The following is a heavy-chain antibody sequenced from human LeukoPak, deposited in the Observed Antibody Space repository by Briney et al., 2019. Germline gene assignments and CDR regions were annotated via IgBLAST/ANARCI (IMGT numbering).Heavy chain of an antibody. Sequence: SETLSLTCTVSGGSISTYYWNWIRQPPGKGLEWIGYIYYSGTTNYNPSLKSRVTISVDTSKNQFSLKLNSVTAADTAVYYCASLSEYCSAGSCYLGWFDPWGQGTLVTVSS. J-gene: IGHJ5*02. V-gene: IGHV4-59*01. CDR3: ASLSEYCSAGSCYLGWFDP. CDR1: GGSISTYY. CDR2: IYYSGTT. D-gene: IGHD2-15*01.